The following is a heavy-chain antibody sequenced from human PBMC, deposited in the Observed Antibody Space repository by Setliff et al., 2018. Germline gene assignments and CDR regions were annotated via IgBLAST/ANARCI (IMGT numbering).Heavy chain of an antibody. J-gene: IGHJ3*02. Sequence: GGSLSLSCAASGFTFRTFSMHWVRQAPGKGLEWVSSISPDSIYIYYADSVKGRLTISRDNAWDSLYLQMNSLGAEDTAVYYCARSPANGGHDAFDIWGRGTMVTVSS. D-gene: IGHD6-25*01. CDR2: ISPDSIYI. CDR3: ARSPANGGHDAFDI. CDR1: GFTFRTFS. V-gene: IGHV3-21*01.